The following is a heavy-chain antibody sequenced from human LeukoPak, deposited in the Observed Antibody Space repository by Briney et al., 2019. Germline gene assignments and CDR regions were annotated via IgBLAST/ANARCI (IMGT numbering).Heavy chain of an antibody. D-gene: IGHD3-22*01. CDR1: GFTFSDYY. CDR2: ISSSGSTI. CDR3: ARDQYYYDSSGPLDY. Sequence: GGPLRLSCSASGFTFSDYYMSWIRQAPGKGLEWVSYISSSGSTIYYADSVKGRFTISRDNAKNSLYLQMNSLRAEDTAVYYCARDQYYYDSSGPLDYWGQGTLVTVSS. J-gene: IGHJ4*02. V-gene: IGHV3-11*01.